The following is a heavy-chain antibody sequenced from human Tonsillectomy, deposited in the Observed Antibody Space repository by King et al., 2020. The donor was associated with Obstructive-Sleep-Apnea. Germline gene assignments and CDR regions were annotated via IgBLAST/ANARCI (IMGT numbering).Heavy chain of an antibody. CDR3: ARVTMVRGVPKPYFDY. J-gene: IGHJ4*02. CDR2: IYYSGST. V-gene: IGHV4-31*03. D-gene: IGHD3-10*01. Sequence: QLQESGPGLVKPLQTLSRTRTVSGGSFSSGGYYWSWIRQHPGKGLEWIGYIYYSGSTAYNPSLKSRVTISVDTSKNQFSLKLSSVTAADTAVYYCARVTMVRGVPKPYFDYWGQGTLVTVSS. CDR1: GGSFSSGGYY.